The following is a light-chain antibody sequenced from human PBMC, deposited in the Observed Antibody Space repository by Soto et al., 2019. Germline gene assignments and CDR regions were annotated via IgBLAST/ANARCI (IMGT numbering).Light chain of an antibody. J-gene: IGKJ1*01. Sequence: EIVLTQSPGTLSLSPGEGATLSCRASQSVSSSYLAWYQQKPGQAPRPLIYDASSRATGIPDRFSGSGSGTDFTLTISRLEPEDSAVYYCQQYGGSPRTFGQGTKVDNK. CDR3: QQYGGSPRT. CDR1: QSVSSSY. V-gene: IGKV3-20*01. CDR2: DAS.